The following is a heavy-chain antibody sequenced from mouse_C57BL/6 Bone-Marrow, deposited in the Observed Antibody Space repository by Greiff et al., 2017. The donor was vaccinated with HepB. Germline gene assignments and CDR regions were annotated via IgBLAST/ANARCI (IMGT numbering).Heavy chain of an antibody. CDR1: GYTFTSYW. CDR3: AGLPDYYGSSYDYFDY. J-gene: IGHJ2*01. D-gene: IGHD1-1*01. CDR2: INPCSGYT. V-gene: IGHV1-7*01. Sequence: VQVVESGAELAKPGASVKLSCKASGYTFTSYWMHWVKQRPGQGLEWIGYINPCSGYTKYNQKFKDKATLTADKSSSTAYMQLSSLTYDDSAVDYCAGLPDYYGSSYDYFDYWGQGTTLTVSS.